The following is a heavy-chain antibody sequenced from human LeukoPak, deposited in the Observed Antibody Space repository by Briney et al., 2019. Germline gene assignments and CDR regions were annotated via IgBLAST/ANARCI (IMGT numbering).Heavy chain of an antibody. CDR2: IWFDGINQ. J-gene: IGHJ4*02. V-gene: IGHV3-33*01. D-gene: IGHD3-22*01. CDR3: ARDDFAGDSSGYIDY. CDR1: GFIFSNYG. Sequence: GGSLRLSCAASGFIFSNYGMHWVRQAPGKGLEWVAVIWFDGINQYHADAVKGRFTISRDNSKNTLYLQMSSLRAEDTALYYCARDDFAGDSSGYIDYWGQGTLVTVSS.